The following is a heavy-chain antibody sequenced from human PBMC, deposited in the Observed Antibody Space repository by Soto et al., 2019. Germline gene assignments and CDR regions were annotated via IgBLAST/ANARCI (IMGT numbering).Heavy chain of an antibody. CDR1: SGSISSSNW. Sequence: SETLSLTCAVSSGSISSSNWWSWVRQPPGKGLEWIGEIYHSGSTNYNPSLKSRVTISVDKSKNQFSLKLSSVTAADTAVYYCARGGYDILTGYYTSKYFDYWGQGTLVTVSS. CDR2: IYHSGST. J-gene: IGHJ4*02. V-gene: IGHV4-4*02. CDR3: ARGGYDILTGYYTSKYFDY. D-gene: IGHD3-9*01.